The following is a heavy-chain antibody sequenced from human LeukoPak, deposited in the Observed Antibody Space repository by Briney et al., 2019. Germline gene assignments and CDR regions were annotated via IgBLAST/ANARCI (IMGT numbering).Heavy chain of an antibody. J-gene: IGHJ4*02. CDR2: IKQDGSEK. D-gene: IGHD4-17*01. CDR3: ARVPHGDYAPDY. V-gene: IGHV3-7*03. Sequence: PGGSLRLSCVASGFTFNNFAMSWVRQAPGKGLEWVANIKQDGSEKYYVDSVKGRFTISRDNAKNSLYLQMNSLRAEDTAVYYCARVPHGDYAPDYWGQGTLVTVSS. CDR1: GFTFNNFA.